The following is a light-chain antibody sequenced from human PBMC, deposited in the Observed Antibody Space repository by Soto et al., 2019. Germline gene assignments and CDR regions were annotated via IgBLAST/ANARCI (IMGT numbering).Light chain of an antibody. CDR2: DAS. CDR3: RQHGSAPWT. CDR1: QSVSNNY. J-gene: IGKJ1*01. V-gene: IGKV3D-20*01. Sequence: EIVLTQSPATLSLSPGDRATLSCGASQSVSNNYLAWYQHKPGLAPRVLIYDASRRAAGSPDRFSGSGSGTDFTLTISRLEPEDFAVYYCRQHGSAPWTFGEGTKVETK.